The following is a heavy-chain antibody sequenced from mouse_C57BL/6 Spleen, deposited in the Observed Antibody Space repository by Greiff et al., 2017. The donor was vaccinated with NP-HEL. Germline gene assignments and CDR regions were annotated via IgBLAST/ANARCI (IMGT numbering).Heavy chain of an antibody. CDR3: TREWLLPPYAMDY. J-gene: IGHJ4*01. CDR1: GFTFSDAW. V-gene: IGHV6-6*01. D-gene: IGHD2-3*01. CDR2: IRNKANNHAT. Sequence: EVKVEESGGGLVQPGGSMKLSCAASGFTFSDAWMDWVRQSPEKGLEWVAEIRNKANNHATYYAESVKGRFTISRDDSKSSVYLQMNSLRAEDTGIYYCTREWLLPPYAMDYWGQGTSVTVSS.